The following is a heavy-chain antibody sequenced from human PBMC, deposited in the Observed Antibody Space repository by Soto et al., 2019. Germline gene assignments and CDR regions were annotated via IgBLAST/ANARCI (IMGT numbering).Heavy chain of an antibody. D-gene: IGHD3-10*01. CDR2: ISAYNGNT. J-gene: IGHJ4*02. CDR3: AREGYYGSGSADY. V-gene: IGHV1-18*01. CDR1: GYTFNRYG. Sequence: QVQLVQSGAEVKKPGASVKVSCKASGYTFNRYGISWVRQAPGQGLEWMGWISAYNGNTNYAQKLQGRVTMTTDTPTTTAYRERRGLRSDDTAVYYCAREGYYGSGSADYWGQGTLVPVSS.